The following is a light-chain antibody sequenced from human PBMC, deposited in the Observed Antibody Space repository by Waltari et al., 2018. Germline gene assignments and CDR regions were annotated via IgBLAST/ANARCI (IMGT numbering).Light chain of an antibody. Sequence: IVLTQSPGTLSLSPAARVTLSCRAIQSVSRSLAWYQQNPGQAPNLLIYGASTRATGIPDRFTGSGSGTDFSLTISSLEPEDFAIYFCQHYVRLPATFGQGTKVEIK. J-gene: IGKJ1*01. CDR2: GAS. V-gene: IGKV3-20*01. CDR1: QSVSRS. CDR3: QHYVRLPAT.